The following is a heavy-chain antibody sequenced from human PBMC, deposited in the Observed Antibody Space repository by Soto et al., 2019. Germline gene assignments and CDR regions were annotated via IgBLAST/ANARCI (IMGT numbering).Heavy chain of an antibody. V-gene: IGHV3-23*01. CDR2: FGGSGGKT. Sequence: EVQLLESGGGLVQTGGSLRLSCATSGFTFSSYGMSWVRQAPGKGLEWVSAFGGSGGKTYYADSVKGRFTISRDNPKNTLLRQMNSLRAEDTALYYCARATGSRRGFDYWGQGTLVTVSS. D-gene: IGHD1-26*01. CDR1: GFTFSSYG. J-gene: IGHJ4*02. CDR3: ARATGSRRGFDY.